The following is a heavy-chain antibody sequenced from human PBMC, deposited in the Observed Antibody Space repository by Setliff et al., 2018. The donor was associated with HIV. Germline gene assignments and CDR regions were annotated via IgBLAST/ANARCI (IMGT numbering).Heavy chain of an antibody. J-gene: IGHJ4*02. CDR1: GGFISSYY. CDR2: IYTSGST. D-gene: IGHD6-19*01. Sequence: SETLSLTCTVSGGFISSYYWNWIRQPAGKGLEWIGRIYTSGSTNYNPSLKSRVTISVDTSNNQFSLKLTSVTAADTAVYYCARHHPSVAVAGPFDRWGQGALVTVS. CDR3: ARHHPSVAVAGPFDR. V-gene: IGHV4-4*07.